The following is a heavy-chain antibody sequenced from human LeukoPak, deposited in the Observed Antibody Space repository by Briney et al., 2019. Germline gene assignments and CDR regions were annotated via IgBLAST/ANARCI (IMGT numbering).Heavy chain of an antibody. CDR3: ANEEVPNDY. J-gene: IGHJ4*02. CDR1: GFPFSSHA. Sequence: PGGSLRLSCEVSGFPFSSHAMSWVRQAPGGGVEWVSGISISADMTYYADSVQGRFIISRDNSKNTLYLQMDSLRVEDTAVYYCANEEVPNDYWGQGTLVTVSS. CDR2: ISISADMT. V-gene: IGHV3-23*01. D-gene: IGHD4/OR15-4a*01.